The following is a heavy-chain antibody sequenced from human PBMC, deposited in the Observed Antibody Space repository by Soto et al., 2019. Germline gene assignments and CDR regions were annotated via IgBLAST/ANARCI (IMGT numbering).Heavy chain of an antibody. CDR2: MNANSGNT. D-gene: IGHD3-3*01. Sequence: ASVKVSCKASGYTFTSYDINWVRQATGQGLEWMGWMNANSGNTGYAQKFQGRVTMTRNTSISTAYMELSSLRSGDTAVYYCARGIHSTIFGVVVTRGGFYYSYMDVWGKGTTVTVSS. J-gene: IGHJ6*03. CDR3: ARGIHSTIFGVVVTRGGFYYSYMDV. V-gene: IGHV1-8*01. CDR1: GYTFTSYD.